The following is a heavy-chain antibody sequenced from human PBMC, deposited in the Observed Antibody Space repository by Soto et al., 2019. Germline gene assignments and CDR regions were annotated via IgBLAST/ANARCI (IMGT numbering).Heavy chain of an antibody. CDR3: ASTYYYDSSGYFPPPGWFDP. CDR2: IIPILGIA. Sequence: QVQLVKSGAEVKKPGSSVKVSCKASGGTFSSYTISWVRQAPGQGLEWMGRIIPILGIANYAQKFQGRVTITADKSTSTAYMELSSLRSEDTAVYYCASTYYYDSSGYFPPPGWFDPWGQGTLVTVSS. D-gene: IGHD3-22*01. V-gene: IGHV1-69*02. J-gene: IGHJ5*02. CDR1: GGTFSSYT.